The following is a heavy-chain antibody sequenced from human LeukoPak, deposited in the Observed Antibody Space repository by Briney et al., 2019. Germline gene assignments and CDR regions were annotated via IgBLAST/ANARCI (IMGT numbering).Heavy chain of an antibody. Sequence: GGSLRLSCAASGFTFSSYSMNWVRQAPGKGLEYVSSISYNGGSTYYANSVKGRFTISRDNSKNTLYLQMGSLRAEDMAVYYCARLAGGSYSDYWGQGTLVTVSS. CDR1: GFTFSSYS. D-gene: IGHD1-26*01. CDR3: ARLAGGSYSDY. V-gene: IGHV3-64*01. CDR2: ISYNGGST. J-gene: IGHJ4*02.